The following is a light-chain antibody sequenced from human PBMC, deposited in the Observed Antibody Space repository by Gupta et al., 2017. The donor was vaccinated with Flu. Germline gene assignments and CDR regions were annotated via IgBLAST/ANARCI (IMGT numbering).Light chain of an antibody. CDR3: QLRTNWPPGAT. V-gene: IGKV3-11*01. CDR1: QSVCGY. CDR2: DTS. Sequence: SVTLPCRASQSVCGYLAWYQHNPGQFPRLLIYDTSKRAAGIPARFSGSGSETDFTLTISSLEPEDLGIYYCQLRTNWPPGATFGGGTKVDI. J-gene: IGKJ4*01.